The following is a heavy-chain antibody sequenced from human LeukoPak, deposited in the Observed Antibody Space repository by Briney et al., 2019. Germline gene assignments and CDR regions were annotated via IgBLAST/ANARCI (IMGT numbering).Heavy chain of an antibody. CDR2: VYSDDSDA. Sequence: GESLKISCRGSENSFSNIWIGWVRQMPGRGLEWMANVYSDDSDARYSPSFQGQVTMSVDKSIDTAFLQWSSLKASDSAMYYCARQLGGGITRSLDSWGQGTLVAVSS. V-gene: IGHV5-51*01. CDR1: ENSFSNIW. D-gene: IGHD1-7*01. J-gene: IGHJ5*01. CDR3: ARQLGGGITRSLDS.